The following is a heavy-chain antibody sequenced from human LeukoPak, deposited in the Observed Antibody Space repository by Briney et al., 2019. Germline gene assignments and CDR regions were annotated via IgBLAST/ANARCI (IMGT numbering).Heavy chain of an antibody. CDR3: AKDLYTSRYACCFDY. Sequence: GGSLRLSCEGSGFTFSNCWMGWVRQAPGKGLQWVANIKTDGSEKYYVDSVKGRFTISRDNSKNMLYLQMNSLRAEDTAVYYCAKDLYTSRYACCFDYWGQGTLVTVSS. J-gene: IGHJ4*02. V-gene: IGHV3-7*03. CDR1: GFTFSNCW. CDR2: IKTDGSEK. D-gene: IGHD6-13*01.